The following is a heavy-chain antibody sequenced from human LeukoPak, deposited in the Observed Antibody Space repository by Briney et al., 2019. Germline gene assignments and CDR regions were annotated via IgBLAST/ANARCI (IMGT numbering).Heavy chain of an antibody. D-gene: IGHD4-17*01. Sequence: SETLSLTCTVSGGSISSYYWSWLRQPPGKELEWIGYIYYSGSTNYNPSLKSRVTISVDTSKNQFSLKLSSVTAADTAVYYCAREHDYGDYVSDWGQGTLVTVSS. CDR2: IYYSGST. J-gene: IGHJ4*02. CDR3: AREHDYGDYVSD. V-gene: IGHV4-59*01. CDR1: GGSISSYY.